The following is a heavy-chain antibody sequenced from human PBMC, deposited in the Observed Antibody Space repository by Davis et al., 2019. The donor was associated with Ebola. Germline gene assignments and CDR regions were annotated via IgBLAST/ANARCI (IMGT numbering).Heavy chain of an antibody. CDR3: ARDSYDFWSGYYGRYFDY. J-gene: IGHJ4*02. CDR1: GYTFTSYD. V-gene: IGHV1-8*01. D-gene: IGHD3-3*01. CDR2: MNPNSGNT. Sequence: ASVKVSCKASGYTFTSYDINWVRPATGQGLEWMGWMNPNSGNTGYAQKFQGRVTMTRKTSISTVYMELSLLRSEDTSVYYCARDSYDFWSGYYGRYFDYWGQGTLVTVSS.